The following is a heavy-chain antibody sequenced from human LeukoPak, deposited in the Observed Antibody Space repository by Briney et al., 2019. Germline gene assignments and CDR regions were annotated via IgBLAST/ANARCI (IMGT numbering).Heavy chain of an antibody. CDR1: GYTFTSYG. V-gene: IGHV1-18*01. Sequence: GASVKVSCKASGYTFTSYGISWVRQAPGQGLEWMGWISAYNGNTNYAQKLQGRVTMTTDTSTSTAYMELRSLRSDDPAVYYCARDLWFGELLSLDYWGQGTLVTVSS. J-gene: IGHJ4*02. D-gene: IGHD3-10*01. CDR2: ISAYNGNT. CDR3: ARDLWFGELLSLDY.